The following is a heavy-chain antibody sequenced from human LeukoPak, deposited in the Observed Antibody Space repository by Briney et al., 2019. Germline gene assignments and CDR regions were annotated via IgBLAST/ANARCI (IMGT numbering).Heavy chain of an antibody. D-gene: IGHD2-2*01. V-gene: IGHV1-18*04. CDR3: ATAAGYCSSTSCYVFDY. J-gene: IGHJ4*02. Sequence: ASVKVSCTASGYTFTSYGISWVRQAPGQGLEWMGWISAYNGNTNYAQKLQGRVTMTTDTSTSTAYMELRSLRSDDTAVYYCATAAGYCSSTSCYVFDYWGQGTLVPVST. CDR2: ISAYNGNT. CDR1: GYTFTSYG.